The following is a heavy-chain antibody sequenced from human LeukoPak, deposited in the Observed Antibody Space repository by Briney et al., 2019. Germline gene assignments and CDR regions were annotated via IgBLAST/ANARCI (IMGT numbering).Heavy chain of an antibody. V-gene: IGHV4-34*01. CDR3: ARDYYGY. CDR2: INHNGST. Sequence: SETLSLTCAVYGGSFSGYNWTWIRQPPGKGLEWIGEINHNGSTNYNPSVKSRITISIDTSKNQFSLKLHSVTAADTAVYYCARDYYGYWGQGTLVTVSS. CDR1: GGSFSGYN. J-gene: IGHJ4*02.